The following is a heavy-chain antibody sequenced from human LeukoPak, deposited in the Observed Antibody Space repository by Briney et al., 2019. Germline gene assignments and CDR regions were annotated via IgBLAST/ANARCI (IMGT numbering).Heavy chain of an antibody. V-gene: IGHV3-7*01. CDR1: AFSFSGYW. Sequence: GGSLRLSCAASAFSFSGYWMSWVRQAPGKGLEWVANIKQDESEKHYVDSVRGRFTISRDNAKNSLYLQMNSLRAEDTAVYYCARGPSYCGNNCYYYFDSWGQGTLVTVSS. J-gene: IGHJ4*02. CDR3: ARGPSYCGNNCYYYFDS. D-gene: IGHD2-21*01. CDR2: IKQDESEK.